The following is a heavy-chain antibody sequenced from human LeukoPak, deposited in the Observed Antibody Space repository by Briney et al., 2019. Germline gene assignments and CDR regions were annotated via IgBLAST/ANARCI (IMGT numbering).Heavy chain of an antibody. Sequence: SSETLSLTCTVSGGSVSSGSYYWSWIRQPPGKGLEWIGYIYYSGSTNYNPSLKSRVTISVDTSKNQFSLKLSSVTAADTAVYYCARSHYDFWSGYPEYYFDYWGQGTLVTVSS. CDR3: ARSHYDFWSGYPEYYFDY. J-gene: IGHJ4*02. D-gene: IGHD3-3*01. V-gene: IGHV4-61*01. CDR2: IYYSGST. CDR1: GGSVSSGSYY.